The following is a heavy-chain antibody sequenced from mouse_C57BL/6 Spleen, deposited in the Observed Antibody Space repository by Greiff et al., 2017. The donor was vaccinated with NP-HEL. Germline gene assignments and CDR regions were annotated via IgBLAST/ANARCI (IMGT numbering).Heavy chain of an antibody. Sequence: EVKLQESGPGLVKPSQSLSLTCSVTGYSITSGYYWNWIRQFPGNKLEWMGYISYDGSNNYNPSLKNRISITRDTSKNQFFLKLNSVTTEDTATYYCATGDYYGSSYWFAYWGQGTLVTVSA. J-gene: IGHJ3*01. CDR2: ISYDGSN. CDR1: GYSITSGYY. CDR3: ATGDYYGSSYWFAY. D-gene: IGHD1-1*01. V-gene: IGHV3-6*01.